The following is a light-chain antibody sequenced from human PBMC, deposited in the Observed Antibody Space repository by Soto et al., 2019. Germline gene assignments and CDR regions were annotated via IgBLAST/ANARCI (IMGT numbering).Light chain of an antibody. CDR1: QSVSSNY. Sequence: EIVLTQSPGTLSLSPGERANLFCRASQSVSSNYFAWYQQKPGQPPRLLIFGISNRATGIPDRFSGSGSGTDFSLTISRLKPEDFAVYYCQQYGRSPHTFGQGTKLEI. CDR2: GIS. J-gene: IGKJ2*01. CDR3: QQYGRSPHT. V-gene: IGKV3-20*01.